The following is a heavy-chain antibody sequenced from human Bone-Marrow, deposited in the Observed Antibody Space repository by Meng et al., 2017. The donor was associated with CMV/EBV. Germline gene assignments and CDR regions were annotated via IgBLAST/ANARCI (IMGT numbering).Heavy chain of an antibody. CDR1: GYTFTSYY. Sequence: ASVKVSCKASGYTFTSYYMHWVRQAPGQGLEWMGIINPSGGSTSYAQKFQGRVTMTRDTSTSTVYMELSSLRSEDTAVHYCARGGEIAAAGTRWFDPWGQGTLVTVSS. J-gene: IGHJ5*02. V-gene: IGHV1-46*01. CDR2: INPSGGST. CDR3: ARGGEIAAAGTRWFDP. D-gene: IGHD6-13*01.